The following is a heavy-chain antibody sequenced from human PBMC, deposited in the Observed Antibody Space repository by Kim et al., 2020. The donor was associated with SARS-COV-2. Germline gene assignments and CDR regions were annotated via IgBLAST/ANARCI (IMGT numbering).Heavy chain of an antibody. J-gene: IGHJ4*02. CDR3: ARVSRALYSSSWYALDY. V-gene: IGHV1-46*01. D-gene: IGHD6-13*01. Sequence: FQGRVTMTRDTSTSTVYMELSSLRSEDTAVYYCARVSRALYSSSWYALDYWGQGTLVTVSS.